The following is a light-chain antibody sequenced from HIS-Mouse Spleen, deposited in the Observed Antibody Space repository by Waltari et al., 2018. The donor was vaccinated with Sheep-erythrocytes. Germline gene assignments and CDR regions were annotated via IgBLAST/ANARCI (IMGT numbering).Light chain of an antibody. CDR3: CSYASSYTHV. J-gene: IGLJ1*01. CDR1: SSDVGGYNY. CDR2: DVS. Sequence: QSALTQPPSVSGSPGQSSTIPCTGTSSDVGGYNYVSWYQQHPGKAPKLMIYDVSKRPSGVPDRFSGSKSGNTASLTISGLQAEDEADYYCCSYASSYTHVFGAGTKVTVL. V-gene: IGLV2-11*01.